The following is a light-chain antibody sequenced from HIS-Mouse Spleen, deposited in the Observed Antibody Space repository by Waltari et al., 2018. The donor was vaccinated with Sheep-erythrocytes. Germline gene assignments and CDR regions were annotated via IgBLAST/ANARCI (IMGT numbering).Light chain of an antibody. CDR2: KVS. CDR3: MQGTHWWT. V-gene: IGKV2-30*02. J-gene: IGKJ1*01. CDR1: QSLVHSDGNTS. Sequence: DVVMTQSPLSLPVTLGQPASISCRSSQSLVHSDGNTSLNWFQQRPGQSPRRLIYKVSNRDSGVPDRFSGSGSGTDFTLKISRVEAEDVGVYYCMQGTHWWTFGQGTKVEIK.